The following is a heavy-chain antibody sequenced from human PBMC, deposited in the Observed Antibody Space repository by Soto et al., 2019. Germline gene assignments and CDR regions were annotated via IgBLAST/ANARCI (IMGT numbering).Heavy chain of an antibody. Sequence: QVQLQQWCAGLLKPSETLSLTCAVYGGSFSGYYWSWIRQPPGKGLEWIGEINHSGSTYYNPSLKSRVTISVDTSKNQFSLKLSSVTAADTAVYYCAYSASAEDGAFDIWGQGTMVTVSS. CDR1: GGSFSGYY. D-gene: IGHD2-15*01. J-gene: IGHJ3*02. CDR2: INHSGST. CDR3: AYSASAEDGAFDI. V-gene: IGHV4-34*01.